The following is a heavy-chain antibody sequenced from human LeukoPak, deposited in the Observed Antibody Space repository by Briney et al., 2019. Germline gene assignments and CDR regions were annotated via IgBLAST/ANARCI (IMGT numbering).Heavy chain of an antibody. Sequence: GASVKVSCKASGYTFTSYGISWVRQAPGQGLEWMGWISAYNGNTNYAQKLQGRVTMTTDTSTSTAYMELRSLRSDDTAVYYCARGSSIAAIAVAGGPSDYWGQGTLVTVSS. D-gene: IGHD6-19*01. CDR2: ISAYNGNT. CDR3: ARGSSIAAIAVAGGPSDY. J-gene: IGHJ4*02. V-gene: IGHV1-18*01. CDR1: GYTFTSYG.